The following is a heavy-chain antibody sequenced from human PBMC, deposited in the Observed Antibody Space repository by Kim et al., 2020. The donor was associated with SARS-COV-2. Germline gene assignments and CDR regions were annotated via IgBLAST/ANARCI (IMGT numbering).Heavy chain of an antibody. CDR1: GYTFTSYY. V-gene: IGHV1-46*01. Sequence: ASVKVSCKASGYTFTSYYMHWVRQAPGQGLEWMGIINPSGGSTSYAQTFQGRVTMTRDTSTSTVYMELSSLRSEDTAVYYCARGDYYDSSGRGGGSPSDFDYWGQGTLVTVSS. D-gene: IGHD3-22*01. CDR3: ARGDYYDSSGRGGGSPSDFDY. J-gene: IGHJ4*02. CDR2: INPSGGST.